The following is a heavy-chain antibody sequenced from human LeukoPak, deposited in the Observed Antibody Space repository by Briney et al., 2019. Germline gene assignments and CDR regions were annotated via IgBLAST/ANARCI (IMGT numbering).Heavy chain of an antibody. CDR1: GFTFSTYS. D-gene: IGHD2-21*02. Sequence: TGGSLRLSCSASGFTFSTYSMTWVRQTPGKGLEWVSYMSGDGTTIFYADSVRGRFTISRDNAKNLLYLQMNSLRAEDTAVYYCAREVDGDCYFDYGGRGTQVTVSS. J-gene: IGHJ4*02. CDR2: MSGDGTTI. V-gene: IGHV3-48*01. CDR3: AREVDGDCYFDY.